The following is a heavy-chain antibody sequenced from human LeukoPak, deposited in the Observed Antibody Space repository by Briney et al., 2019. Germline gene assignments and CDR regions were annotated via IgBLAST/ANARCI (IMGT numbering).Heavy chain of an antibody. CDR3: ARDVATTGWYTFDY. D-gene: IGHD6-19*01. CDR1: QFTFSSYW. Sequence: GGSLRLSCAASQFTFSSYWMSWVRQAPGKGLEWVANIKQDGSERYSVDSVKGRFTVSRDNAENSLYLQMNSLRVDDTAVYYCARDVATTGWYTFDYWGQGTLVTVSA. J-gene: IGHJ4*02. V-gene: IGHV3-7*01. CDR2: IKQDGSER.